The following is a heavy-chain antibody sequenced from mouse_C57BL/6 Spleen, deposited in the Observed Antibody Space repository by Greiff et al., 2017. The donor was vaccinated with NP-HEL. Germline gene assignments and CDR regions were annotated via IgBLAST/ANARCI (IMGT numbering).Heavy chain of an antibody. D-gene: IGHD1-1*01. Sequence: QVQLKQSGAELVKPGASVKISCKASGYAFSSYWMNWVKQRPGKGLEWIGQIYPGDGDTNYNGKFKGKATLTADKSSSTAYMQLSSLTSEDSAVYFCARRRTTVVATDYAMDYWGQGTSVTVSS. J-gene: IGHJ4*01. CDR2: IYPGDGDT. V-gene: IGHV1-80*01. CDR3: ARRRTTVVATDYAMDY. CDR1: GYAFSSYW.